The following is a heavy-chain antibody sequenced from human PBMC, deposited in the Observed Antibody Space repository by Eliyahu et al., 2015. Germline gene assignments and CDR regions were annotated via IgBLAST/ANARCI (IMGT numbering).Heavy chain of an antibody. J-gene: IGHJ3*02. CDR1: GGXISSGGYY. V-gene: IGHV4-31*03. CDR3: ARGDTMSQDAFDI. Sequence: QVQLQESGPGLVKPSQTLSLXCXVSGGXISSGGYYWSWIRQHPGKGLEWIGYIYYSGSTYYNPSLKSRVTISVDTSKNQFSLKLSSVTAADTAVYYCARGDTMSQDAFDIWGQGTMVTVSS. CDR2: IYYSGST. D-gene: IGHD3-10*02.